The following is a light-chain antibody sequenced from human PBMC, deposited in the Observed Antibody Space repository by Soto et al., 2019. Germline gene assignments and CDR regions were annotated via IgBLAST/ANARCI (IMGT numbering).Light chain of an antibody. V-gene: IGKV1-9*01. Sequence: DTQLTQSPSFLSASVGDRVTIACRASQDVSRSVGWYQQKPGTAPKLLISAASTLNSGVPSRFSGSGSGTDFTLTISSLQPEDFETYYCQQLWTYHINFGGGTKVDI. CDR1: QDVSRS. J-gene: IGKJ4*01. CDR3: QQLWTYHIN. CDR2: AAS.